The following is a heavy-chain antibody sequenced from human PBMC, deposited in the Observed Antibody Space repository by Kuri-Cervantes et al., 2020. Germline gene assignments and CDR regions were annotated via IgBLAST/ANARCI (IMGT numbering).Heavy chain of an antibody. D-gene: IGHD1-1*01. J-gene: IGHJ3*01. CDR3: ARGRYNDYWRAFDF. V-gene: IGHV4-34*01. CDR1: GGSFSDYY. Sequence: SETLSLTCAVYGGSFSDYYWIWIRQSPGKGLKWIGEINHSGSTNYKLSLESRVTMSTDTSRNQFSLKLRSVTAADTALYYCARGRYNDYWRAFDFWGQGTMVTVSS. CDR2: INHSGST.